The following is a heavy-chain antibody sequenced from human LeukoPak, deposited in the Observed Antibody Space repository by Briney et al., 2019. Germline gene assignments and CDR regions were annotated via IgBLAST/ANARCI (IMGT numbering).Heavy chain of an antibody. CDR2: ISYEGTNK. CDR1: GVTFSIYA. D-gene: IGHD3-22*01. Sequence: PGRSVRLSCAASGVTFSIYAFHCVRQAPGKGLEWVAMISYEGTNKYYADSLKGRFTISRDTYKKTLYLQVNRRTLKYTDEYFCARDRNGIVVYGPYFDYWGQGTLVTVSS. J-gene: IGHJ4*02. V-gene: IGHV3-30-3*01. CDR3: ARDRNGIVVYGPYFDY.